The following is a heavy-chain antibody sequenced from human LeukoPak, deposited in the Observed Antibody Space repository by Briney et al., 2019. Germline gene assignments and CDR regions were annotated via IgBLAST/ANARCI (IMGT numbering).Heavy chain of an antibody. J-gene: IGHJ4*02. Sequence: GGSLRLSCATSGFSFSSYAMSWVRQAPGKGLEWVSAMSSSNDGRYYAASVRGRFTISRDTSRSTLYLQMNSLRAEDAAVYYCAKAPVTSCRGAFCYPFDYWGQGTLVTVSS. CDR1: GFSFSSYA. V-gene: IGHV3-23*01. CDR3: AKAPVTSCRGAFCYPFDY. CDR2: MSSSNDGR. D-gene: IGHD2-15*01.